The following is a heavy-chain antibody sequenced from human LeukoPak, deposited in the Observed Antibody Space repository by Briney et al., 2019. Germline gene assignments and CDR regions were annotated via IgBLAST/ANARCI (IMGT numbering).Heavy chain of an antibody. J-gene: IGHJ3*02. D-gene: IGHD6-6*01. CDR2: INPNSGGT. CDR1: GYTFTGYY. Sequence: ASVKVSCKASGYTFTGYYMHWVRQAPGQGLEWMGWINPNSGGTNYAQKFQGRVTMTRDTSISTAYMELSRLRSDDTAVYYCAREGYSSSSVAFDIWGQGTMVTVSS. V-gene: IGHV1-2*02. CDR3: AREGYSSSSVAFDI.